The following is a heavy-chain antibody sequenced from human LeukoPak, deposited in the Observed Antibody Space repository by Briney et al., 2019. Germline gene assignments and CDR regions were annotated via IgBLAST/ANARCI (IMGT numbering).Heavy chain of an antibody. CDR1: GGSISSYY. V-gene: IGHV4-59*01. J-gene: IGHJ6*02. CDR2: IYYSGST. D-gene: IGHD4-11*01. Sequence: SETLSLTCTVSGGSISSYYWSWIRQPPGKGLEWIGYIYYSGSTNYNPSLKSRVTISVDTSKNQFSPKLSSVTAADTAVYYCARGISTVANYYYYGMDVWGQGTTVTVSS. CDR3: ARGISTVANYYYYGMDV.